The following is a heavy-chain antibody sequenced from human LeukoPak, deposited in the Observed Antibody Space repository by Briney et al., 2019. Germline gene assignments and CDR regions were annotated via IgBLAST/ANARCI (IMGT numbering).Heavy chain of an antibody. CDR3: ARDPSLRVTLDY. D-gene: IGHD4-11*01. J-gene: IGHJ4*02. CDR2: IWYDGGQK. V-gene: IGHV3-33*01. CDR1: GFTFTNYG. Sequence: GGSLRLSCAASGFTFTNYGMHWVRQAPGKGLEWVAVIWYDGGQKYYADSVKGRFTISRDNTKHTLYLQMNSLSVEDTAVYYCARDPSLRVTLDYWGQGTLVTVSS.